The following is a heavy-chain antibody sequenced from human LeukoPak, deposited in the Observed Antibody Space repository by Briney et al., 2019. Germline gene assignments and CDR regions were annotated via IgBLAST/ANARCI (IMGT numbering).Heavy chain of an antibody. J-gene: IGHJ4*02. CDR2: INHSVST. V-gene: IGHV4-34*01. Sequence: SETLSLTCAVYGGSFSGYYWSSILHPPRKGLEWIGEINHSVSTNYNPSLKSRVTISVDTSKNQFSLKLSSVTAADTAVYYCARVGELSLFDCWGQGTLVTVSS. CDR1: GGSFSGYY. D-gene: IGHD3-16*02. CDR3: ARVGELSLFDC.